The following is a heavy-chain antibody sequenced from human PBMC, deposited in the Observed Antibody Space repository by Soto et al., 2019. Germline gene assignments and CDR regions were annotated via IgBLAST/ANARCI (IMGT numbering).Heavy chain of an antibody. D-gene: IGHD3-10*01. J-gene: IGHJ4*02. CDR2: IRSKAYGGTT. V-gene: IGHV3-49*04. Sequence: EVQLVESGGGLVQPGRSLRLSCTASGFTFGDYAFTWVRQAPGKGLEWVGFIRSKAYGGTTEYAASMKGRFTISRDDSKSIAYLQMNSLKTEDTAVYYCTREGRVTMVRGVLRYWGQGTLVTVSS. CDR3: TREGRVTMVRGVLRY. CDR1: GFTFGDYA.